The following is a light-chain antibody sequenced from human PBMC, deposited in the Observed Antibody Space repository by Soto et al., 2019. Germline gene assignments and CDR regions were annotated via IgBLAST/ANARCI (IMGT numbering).Light chain of an antibody. CDR3: QQYYSYPFT. CDR1: QGISSY. J-gene: IGKJ5*01. V-gene: IGKV1-8*01. Sequence: AIRMTQSPSSFSASTGDRVTITCRASQGISSYLAWYQQKPGKAPKLLIYAASTLQGGVPSRFSGSGSGTDFTLTISCLQSEDFANYYCQQYYSYPFTFGQGTRLEIK. CDR2: AAS.